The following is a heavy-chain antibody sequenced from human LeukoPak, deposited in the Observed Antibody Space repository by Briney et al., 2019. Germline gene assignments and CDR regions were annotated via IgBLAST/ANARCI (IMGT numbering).Heavy chain of an antibody. D-gene: IGHD4-17*01. CDR2: IRYDESNK. CDR3: AKDRLTTVTSCFDY. Sequence: PGGSLRLSCAASGFTFSSYGMHWVRQAPGKGLEWVAFIRYDESNKYYADSVKGRFTISRDNSKNTLYLQMNSLRAEDTAVYYCAKDRLTTVTSCFDYWGQGTLVTVSS. J-gene: IGHJ4*02. CDR1: GFTFSSYG. V-gene: IGHV3-30*02.